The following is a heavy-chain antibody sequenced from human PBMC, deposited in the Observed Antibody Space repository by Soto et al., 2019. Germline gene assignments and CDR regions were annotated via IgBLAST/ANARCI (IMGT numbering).Heavy chain of an antibody. J-gene: IGHJ4*02. CDR3: ARQDGDGLFYFDY. CDR1: GYTFNIYW. D-gene: IGHD4-17*01. V-gene: IGHV5-51*01. CDR2: IYPVDSDT. Sequence: GESLKISCKGSGYTFNIYWIAWVRQMPGKGLEWMGVIYPVDSDTSYSPSFQGQVTISVDKSINTAYLQWSSLQASDTAIYYCARQDGDGLFYFDYWGQATPVTVSS.